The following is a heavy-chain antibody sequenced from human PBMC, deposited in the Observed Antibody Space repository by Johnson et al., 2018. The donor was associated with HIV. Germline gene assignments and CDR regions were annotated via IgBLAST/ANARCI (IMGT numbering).Heavy chain of an antibody. J-gene: IGHJ3*02. CDR2: IRSKAYGGTT. Sequence: MQLVESGGGVVRPGGSLRLSCTASTITLGDYAMSWVRQAPGKGLEWVGFIRSKAYGGTTEYAASVKGRFTISRDDSKSIAYLQMNSLKTEDTAVYYCTRFGVAEGGAFDIWGQGTMVTVSS. CDR3: TRFGVAEGGAFDI. V-gene: IGHV3-49*04. CDR1: TITLGDYA. D-gene: IGHD6-13*01.